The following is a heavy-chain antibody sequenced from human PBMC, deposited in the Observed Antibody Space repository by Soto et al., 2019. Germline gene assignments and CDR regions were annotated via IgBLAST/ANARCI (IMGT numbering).Heavy chain of an antibody. CDR2: IKRKIDGEAT. Sequence: EVQLVESGGGLVKPGGSLRLSCAASGFSFSNAWMNWVRQAPGKGLEWVGRIKRKIDGEATDYAGPVKGRFTVFRDDSKSALYLQMNSLKGDDTAVYYCTTGSVEGVGVQGARVSVS. CDR1: GFSFSNAW. D-gene: IGHD2-15*01. CDR3: TTGSVEGV. J-gene: IGHJ6*02. V-gene: IGHV3-15*07.